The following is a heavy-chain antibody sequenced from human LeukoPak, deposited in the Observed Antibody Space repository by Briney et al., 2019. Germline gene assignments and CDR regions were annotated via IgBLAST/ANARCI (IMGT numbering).Heavy chain of an antibody. J-gene: IGHJ4*02. CDR2: IYYTGST. Sequence: PSETLSLTCTVSGGSISSYSWSWVRQPPGKGLEWIGYIYYTGSTNYNPSLKSRVTISVNTSKNQFSLKLSSVTAADTAVFYCARGSYYYFDYWGQGRLVTVAS. V-gene: IGHV4-59*01. CDR1: GGSISSYS. D-gene: IGHD3-10*01. CDR3: ARGSYYYFDY.